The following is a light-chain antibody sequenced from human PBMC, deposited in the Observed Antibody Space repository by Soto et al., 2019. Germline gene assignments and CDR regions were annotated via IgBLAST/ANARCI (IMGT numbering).Light chain of an antibody. V-gene: IGKV3-20*01. J-gene: IGKJ1*01. CDR3: QLYGSSPKT. CDR1: QSVGNN. CDR2: EAS. Sequence: EIVLTQSPATLSLSPGERATLSCRASQSVGNNLAWYQQKPGQAPGLLIYEASTRATGIPDRFSGSGSGTDFTLTISRLEPEDFAVYYCQLYGSSPKTFGQGTKVDIK.